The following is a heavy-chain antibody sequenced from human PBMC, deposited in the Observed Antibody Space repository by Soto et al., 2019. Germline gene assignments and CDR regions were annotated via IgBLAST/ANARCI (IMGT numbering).Heavy chain of an antibody. V-gene: IGHV3-7*01. CDR1: GFTFSSYW. CDR3: ARDFLIVGGYYYYGMDV. D-gene: IGHD3-22*01. J-gene: IGHJ6*02. CDR2: IKQDGSEK. Sequence: GGSLRLSCAASGFTFSSYWMSWVRQAPGKGLEWVANIKQDGSEKYYVDSVKGRFTISRDNAKNSLYLQMNSLRAEDTAVYYCARDFLIVGGYYYYGMDVWDQGTTVTVSS.